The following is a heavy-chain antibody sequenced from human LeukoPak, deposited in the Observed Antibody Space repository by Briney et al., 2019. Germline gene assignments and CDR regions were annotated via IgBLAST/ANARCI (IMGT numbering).Heavy chain of an antibody. V-gene: IGHV1-8*01. CDR2: MNPNSGNT. CDR3: ARVETMVTFGFDP. Sequence: ASVKVSCKASGYTFTGYDINWVRQATGQGLEWMGWMNPNSGNTGYAQKFQGRVTMTRNTSISTAYMELSSLRSEDTAVYYCARVETMVTFGFDPWGQGTLVTVSS. D-gene: IGHD5-18*01. CDR1: GYTFTGYD. J-gene: IGHJ5*02.